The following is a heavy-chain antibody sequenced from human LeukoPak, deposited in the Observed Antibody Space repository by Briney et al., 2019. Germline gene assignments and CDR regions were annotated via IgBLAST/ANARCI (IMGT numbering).Heavy chain of an antibody. CDR3: ARDVSRGYMDY. J-gene: IGHJ4*01. CDR1: GYSFSDYG. CDR2: ISVSSGTT. V-gene: IGHV1-18*01. Sequence: GASVKASCKASGYSFSDYGVTWGRRAPGHGLEWMGWISVSSGTTTYAENFQGRVTLTTDASTTTAYMEVTSLTSDDTAVYYCARDVSRGYMDYWGHGTLVTVAS.